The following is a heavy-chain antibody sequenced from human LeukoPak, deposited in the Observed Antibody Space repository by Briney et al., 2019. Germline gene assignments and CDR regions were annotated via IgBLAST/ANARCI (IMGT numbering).Heavy chain of an antibody. V-gene: IGHV3-7*01. J-gene: IGHJ4*02. CDR2: IKQDGSEK. CDR3: ARDRSPGGGATHFDN. CDR1: GFSFSSYW. D-gene: IGHD1-26*01. Sequence: GGSLRLSCAASGFSFSSYWMSWVRQAPGKGLEWVANIKQDGSEKYYVDSVKGRFTISGDNAKNSLYLQMNSLRAEDTAVYYCARDRSPGGGATHFDNWGQGTLVTVSS.